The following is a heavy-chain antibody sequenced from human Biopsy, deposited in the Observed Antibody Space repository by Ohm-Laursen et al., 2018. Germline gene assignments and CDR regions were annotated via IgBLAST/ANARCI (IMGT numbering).Heavy chain of an antibody. CDR3: AKDVRVKVQLDGMDV. CDR1: GFTFDDYA. D-gene: IGHD1-1*01. Sequence: SLRLSCTASGFTFDDYAMHWVRQAPGKGLEWVSGISWHSGSRGYADSVKGRFTISRDNAKKLLYLQMNSLRAEDTASYYCAKDVRVKVQLDGMDVWGQGTTVTVSS. V-gene: IGHV3-9*01. CDR2: ISWHSGSR. J-gene: IGHJ6*02.